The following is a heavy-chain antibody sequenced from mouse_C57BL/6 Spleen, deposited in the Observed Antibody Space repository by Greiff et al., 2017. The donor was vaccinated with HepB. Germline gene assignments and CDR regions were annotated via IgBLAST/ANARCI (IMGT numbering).Heavy chain of an antibody. V-gene: IGHV5-4*01. CDR2: ISDGGSYT. J-gene: IGHJ3*01. CDR1: GFTFSSYA. D-gene: IGHD2-4*01. Sequence: EVQLVESGGGLVKPGGSLKLSCAASGFTFSSYAMSWVRQTPEKRLEWVATISDGGSYTYYPDNVKGRFTISRDNAKNNLYLQMSHLKSEDTAMYYCAREGDDYDGFAYWGQGTLVTVSA. CDR3: AREGDDYDGFAY.